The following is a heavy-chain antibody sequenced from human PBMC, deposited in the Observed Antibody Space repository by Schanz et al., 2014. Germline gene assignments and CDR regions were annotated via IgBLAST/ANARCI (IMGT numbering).Heavy chain of an antibody. V-gene: IGHV3-48*04. D-gene: IGHD2-2*02. J-gene: IGHJ4*02. CDR2: ISGSSSTK. CDR1: GFTFSNHA. CDR3: AGGEYQLLYGN. Sequence: EVHLLESGGGLVQPGGSLRLSCAASGFTFSNHALSWVRQAPGKGLEWVSYISGSSSTKYYADSVKGRFTISRDNAKNSLYLQMNSLRAEDTAVYYCAGGEYQLLYGNWGQGTLVTVSS.